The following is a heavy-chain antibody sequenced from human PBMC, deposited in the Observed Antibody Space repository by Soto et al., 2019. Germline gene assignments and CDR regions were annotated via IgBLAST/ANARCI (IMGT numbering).Heavy chain of an antibody. J-gene: IGHJ4*02. V-gene: IGHV4-31*03. CDR3: ARGEDYFDY. CDR2: IYYSGST. D-gene: IGHD1-26*01. CDR1: GGSLSSGGYY. Sequence: QVPLQESGPGLVKPSQTLSLTCPFSGGSLSSGGYYWGWVRPPPGEGLEWIGYIYYSGSTYYNPSLKSRVTISVDTSKNQFSLKLSSVTAADTAVYYCARGEDYFDYWGQGTLVTVSS.